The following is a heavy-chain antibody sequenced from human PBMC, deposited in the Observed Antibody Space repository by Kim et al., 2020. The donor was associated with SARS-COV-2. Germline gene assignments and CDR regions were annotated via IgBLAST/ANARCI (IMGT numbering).Heavy chain of an antibody. D-gene: IGHD3-10*01. J-gene: IGHJ4*02. Sequence: YADSVKGRFTISRDNAKNSLYLQMNSLRAEDTAVYYCARDTIWFGEYFDYWGQGTLVTVSS. CDR3: ARDTIWFGEYFDY. V-gene: IGHV3-21*01.